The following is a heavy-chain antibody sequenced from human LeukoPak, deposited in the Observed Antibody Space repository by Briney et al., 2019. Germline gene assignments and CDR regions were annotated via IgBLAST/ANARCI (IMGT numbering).Heavy chain of an antibody. V-gene: IGHV3-48*03. Sequence: GGSLRLSCAASGFTFSSYEMNWVRQAPGKGLEWVSYISSSGSTIYYADSVKGRFTISRDNAKNSLYLQMNSLRAEDTAVYYCARLPGWDGYGRTFDIWGQGTMVTVSS. D-gene: IGHD5-24*01. CDR2: ISSSGSTI. CDR3: ARLPGWDGYGRTFDI. CDR1: GFTFSSYE. J-gene: IGHJ3*02.